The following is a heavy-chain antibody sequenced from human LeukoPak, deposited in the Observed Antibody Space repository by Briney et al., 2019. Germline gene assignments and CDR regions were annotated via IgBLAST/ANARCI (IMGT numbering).Heavy chain of an antibody. CDR2: ISGRGSYI. J-gene: IGHJ4*02. V-gene: IGHV3-21*01. CDR1: GFTFSSYT. D-gene: IGHD3-3*01. CDR3: ARVWGIGVFTHLDY. Sequence: GGSLRLSCAPSGFTFSSYTMKWVRQAPGKGLEWVTSISGRGSYIYYADSVKGRFTISRDNAENSLYLQMNSLRAEDTAVYYCARVWGIGVFTHLDYWGQGTLVTVSS.